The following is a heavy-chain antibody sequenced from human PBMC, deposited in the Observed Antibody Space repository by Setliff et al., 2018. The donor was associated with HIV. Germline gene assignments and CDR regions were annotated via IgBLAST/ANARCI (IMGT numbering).Heavy chain of an antibody. CDR2: IHYSGST. V-gene: IGHV4-59*08. J-gene: IGHJ4*02. CDR1: GGSISNYY. Sequence: PSETLSLTCTVSGGSISNYYWSWIRQSPEKGLEWIGYIHYSGSTNYNPSLKSRVTILLDTSKNQFSLKLSSVTAADTAVYYCARHKSQPYYFDYWGQGTTVTVSS. CDR3: ARHKSQPYYFDY.